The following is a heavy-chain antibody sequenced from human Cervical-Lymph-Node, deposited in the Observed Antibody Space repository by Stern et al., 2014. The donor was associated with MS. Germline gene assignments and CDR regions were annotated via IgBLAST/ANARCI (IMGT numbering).Heavy chain of an antibody. CDR1: GGTFSKFP. V-gene: IGHV1-69*01. CDR3: ALSSETSDRWYSLGYDL. J-gene: IGHJ5*02. CDR2: VFPVFGTP. D-gene: IGHD6-13*01. Sequence: MQLVESGAEGTKPGSSGKVSCKASGGTFSKFPIRWVRQAPGQGLEWMGGVFPVFGTPTYAQEFRGRVTIPADVSTSTVYMELSSLRSDDTAVYYCALSSETSDRWYSLGYDLWGQGTLVTVSS.